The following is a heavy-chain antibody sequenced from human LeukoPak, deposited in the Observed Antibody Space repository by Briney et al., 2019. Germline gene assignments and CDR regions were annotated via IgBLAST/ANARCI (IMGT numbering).Heavy chain of an antibody. CDR2: IYHSGST. D-gene: IGHD3-3*01. Sequence: SEALSLTCTVSGYSISSGYYWGWIRQPPGKGLEWIGSIYHSGSTYYNPSLKSRVTISVDTSKNQFSLKLSSVTAADTAVYYCARDGYYDFWSGYLGYYYHYMDVWGKGTTVTVSS. CDR3: ARDGYYDFWSGYLGYYYHYMDV. CDR1: GYSISSGYY. V-gene: IGHV4-38-2*02. J-gene: IGHJ6*03.